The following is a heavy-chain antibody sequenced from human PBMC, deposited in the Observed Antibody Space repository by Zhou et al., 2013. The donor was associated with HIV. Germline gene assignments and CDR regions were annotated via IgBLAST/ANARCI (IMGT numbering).Heavy chain of an antibody. V-gene: IGHV1-18*01. J-gene: IGHJ4*02. CDR1: GYTFTTYG. Sequence: QVHLVQSGPEVKKPGASVKVSCEASGYTFTTYGINWVRQAPGQGLEWMGWISAYSGDTNYAQKFQDSISMTTDPSTSTAYLELRNVTFDDTALYYCACTVGRSLGVLDYWGQGTLVTVPS. CDR2: ISAYSGDT. CDR3: ACTVGRSLGVLDY. D-gene: IGHD1-26*01.